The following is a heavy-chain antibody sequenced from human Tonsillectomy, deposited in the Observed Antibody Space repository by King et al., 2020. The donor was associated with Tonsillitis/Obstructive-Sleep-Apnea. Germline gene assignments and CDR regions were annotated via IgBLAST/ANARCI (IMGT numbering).Heavy chain of an antibody. D-gene: IGHD4-11*01. V-gene: IGHV4-59*01. CDR2: IYYSGST. J-gene: IGHJ4*02. CDR3: AGGAKNDYSLDY. CDR1: GGSISSYY. Sequence: QLQESGRGLVKPSETLSLTCTVSGGSISSYYWSWIRQPPGKGLEWIGYIYYSGSTNYNPSLKSRVTISVDTSKNQFSLKLSSVTAADTAVYYCAGGAKNDYSLDYWGQGTLVTVSS.